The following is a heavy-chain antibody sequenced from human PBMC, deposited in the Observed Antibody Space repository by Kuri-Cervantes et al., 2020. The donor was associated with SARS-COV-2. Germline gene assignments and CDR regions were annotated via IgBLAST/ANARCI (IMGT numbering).Heavy chain of an antibody. CDR3: ARLNLESGYTKCDP. V-gene: IGHV1-18*04. D-gene: IGHD6-13*01. CDR2: ISTYNGDT. Sequence: ASVKVSCKASGYTFSSHAISWVRQAPGQGLEWIGWISTYNGDTQYAQKFQGRVIMTTDTSTTAVLMDLWDLTFDDTAVYYCARLNLESGYTKCDPWGQGIPVTVSS. CDR1: GYTFSSHA. J-gene: IGHJ5*02.